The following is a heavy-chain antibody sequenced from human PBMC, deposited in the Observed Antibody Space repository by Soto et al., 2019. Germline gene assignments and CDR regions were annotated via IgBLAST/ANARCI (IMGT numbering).Heavy chain of an antibody. J-gene: IGHJ4*02. CDR2: IWYAGSNK. Sequence: QVQLVESGGGVVQPGRSLRLSCAASGFTFSSYGMHWVRQAPGKGLEWVAVIWYAGSNKYYADSVKGRFTISRDNSKNTLYLQMNSLRAEDTAVYYCARDPMTTVTTGIDYWGQGTLVTVSS. CDR1: GFTFSSYG. CDR3: ARDPMTTVTTGIDY. D-gene: IGHD4-17*01. V-gene: IGHV3-33*01.